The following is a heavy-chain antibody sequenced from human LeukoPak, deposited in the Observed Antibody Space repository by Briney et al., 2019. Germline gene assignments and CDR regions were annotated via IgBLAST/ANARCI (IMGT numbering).Heavy chain of an antibody. Sequence: GGSLRLPCAASGFTVTADHMSWVRQSPERGLEWVSLIDGDGRAYYADSVKGRFIISRDISKNTLYLQMNGLRAEDTAVYYCASPPEGPYKGPVWAYWGKGTLVTVSS. V-gene: IGHV3-53*01. CDR3: ASPPEGPYKGPVWAY. D-gene: IGHD3-10*01. CDR2: IDGDGRA. CDR1: GFTVTADH. J-gene: IGHJ1*01.